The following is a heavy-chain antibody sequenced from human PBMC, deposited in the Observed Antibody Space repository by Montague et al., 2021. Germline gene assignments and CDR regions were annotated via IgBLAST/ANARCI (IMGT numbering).Heavy chain of an antibody. V-gene: IGHV4-34*10. Sequence: SETLSLTCGVSSGSLDDYSWNWIRQAPGKGLEWMGEVNYDGVPNYNPSLRGRMSMSTDKSKNRFSLTLRSVVAADTAVYYCARGRMLAWFDPWGQGIQVTVS. CDR2: VNYDGVP. CDR3: ARGRMLAWFDP. J-gene: IGHJ5*02. D-gene: IGHD3-10*02. CDR1: SGSLDDYS.